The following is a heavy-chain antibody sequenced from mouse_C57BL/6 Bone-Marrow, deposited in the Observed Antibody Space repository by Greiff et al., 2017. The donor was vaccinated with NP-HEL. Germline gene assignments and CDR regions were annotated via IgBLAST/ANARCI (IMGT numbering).Heavy chain of an antibody. D-gene: IGHD2-3*01. CDR2: INPYNGGT. V-gene: IGHV1-19*01. J-gene: IGHJ1*03. Sequence: VQLQQSGPVLVKPGASVKMSCKASGYTFTDYYMNWVKQSHGKSLEWIGVINPYNGGTSYNQKFKGKATLTADKSSSTAYMELNSLTSEDSAVYYCARRTDGYYIYWYFDVWGTGTTVTVSS. CDR1: GYTFTDYY. CDR3: ARRTDGYYIYWYFDV.